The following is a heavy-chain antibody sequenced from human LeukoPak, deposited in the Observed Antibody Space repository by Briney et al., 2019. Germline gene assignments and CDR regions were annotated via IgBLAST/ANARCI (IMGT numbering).Heavy chain of an antibody. CDR3: ARARGGYSYAAASWYFDL. D-gene: IGHD5-18*01. J-gene: IGHJ2*01. CDR2: ISAYNGNT. CDR1: GYIFTSYG. Sequence: ASVKVSCKASGYIFTSYGISWVRQAPGQGLEWMGWISAYNGNTNYAQKLQGRVTMTTDTSTSTAYMELRSLRSDDTAVYYCARARGGYSYAAASWYFDLWGRGTLVTVSS. V-gene: IGHV1-18*01.